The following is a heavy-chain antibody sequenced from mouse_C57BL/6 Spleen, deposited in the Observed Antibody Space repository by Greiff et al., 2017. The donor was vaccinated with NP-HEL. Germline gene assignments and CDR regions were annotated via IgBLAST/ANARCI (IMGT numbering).Heavy chain of an antibody. CDR3: ARSPHYDYDVYYAMDY. J-gene: IGHJ4*01. CDR1: GYTFTSYG. D-gene: IGHD2-4*01. Sequence: QVQLQQSGAELARPGASVKLSCKASGYTFTSYGISWVKQRTGQGLEWIGEIYPRSGNTYYNEKFKGKATLTADKSSSTAYMELRSLTSEDSAVYFCARSPHYDYDVYYAMDYWGQGTSVTVSS. V-gene: IGHV1-81*01. CDR2: IYPRSGNT.